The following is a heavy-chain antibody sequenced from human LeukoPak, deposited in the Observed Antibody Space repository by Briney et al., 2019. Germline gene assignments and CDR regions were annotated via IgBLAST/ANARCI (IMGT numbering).Heavy chain of an antibody. J-gene: IGHJ4*02. CDR1: GGSISSYY. V-gene: IGHV4-4*07. Sequence: SETLSLTCAVSGGSISSYYWSWIRQPAGKGLEWIGRIYTSGSTNYNPSLKSRVTISVDTSKNQFSLRLSSVTAADTAVYYCARGSTWYYFDYWGQGTRVTVSS. CDR2: IYTSGST. D-gene: IGHD6-13*01. CDR3: ARGSTWYYFDY.